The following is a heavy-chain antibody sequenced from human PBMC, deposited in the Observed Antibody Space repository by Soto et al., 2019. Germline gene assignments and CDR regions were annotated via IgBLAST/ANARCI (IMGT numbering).Heavy chain of an antibody. CDR3: SRDVVHCSGGRCYGAPREV. CDR2: IQSGGST. J-gene: IGHJ6*04. D-gene: IGHD2-15*01. CDR1: GFTVSSHS. V-gene: IGHV3-66*01. Sequence: EVQLVESGGALVQPGGSLRLSCAASGFTVSSHSMNWVRQAPGKGLEWVSLIQSGGSTFYADSVKGRFTISRDNSKNPLYLQMNSLRVEDTAMYYCSRDVVHCSGGRCYGAPREVWGRGTRVTVSS.